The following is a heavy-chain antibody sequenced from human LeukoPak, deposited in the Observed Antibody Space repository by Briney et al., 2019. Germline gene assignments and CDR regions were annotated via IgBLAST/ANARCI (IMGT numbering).Heavy chain of an antibody. V-gene: IGHV1-46*01. D-gene: IGHD6-19*01. J-gene: IGHJ4*02. CDR2: INPSGGST. CDR3: ARRGSSGWYGDY. Sequence: ASVKVSCKASGYTFTSYYMHWVRQAPGQGLEWMGIINPSGGSTSYAQKFQGRVTMTRDTSTSTVYMGLSSLRSEDTAVYYCARRGSSGWYGDYWGRGTLVTVSS. CDR1: GYTFTSYY.